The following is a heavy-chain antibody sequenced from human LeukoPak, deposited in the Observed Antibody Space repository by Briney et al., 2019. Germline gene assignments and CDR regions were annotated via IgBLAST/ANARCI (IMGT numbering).Heavy chain of an antibody. CDR2: IIPILGTA. V-gene: IGHV1-69*13. J-gene: IGHJ4*02. CDR1: GGTFSTYA. CDR3: ASNTNYYEGSGHYVFDY. D-gene: IGHD3-22*01. Sequence: ASVKVSCKPSGGTFSTYAISWVRQAPGQGLEWMGGIIPILGTAKYAKKFQGRVTITADEFTSIAHMELSSLRSEDTAVYYCASNTNYYEGSGHYVFDYWGQGTLVTISS.